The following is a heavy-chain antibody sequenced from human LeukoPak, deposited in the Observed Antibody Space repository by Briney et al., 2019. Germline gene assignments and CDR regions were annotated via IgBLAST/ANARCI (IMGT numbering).Heavy chain of an antibody. CDR1: GGSYSGYY. Sequence: SETLSLTCAVYGGSYSGYYWSWIRQPPRKGLEWIGEINHSGSTNYNPSLKSRVTISVDTSKNQFSLKLSSVTAADTAVYYCGSCRAGANWFDPWGQGTLVTVSS. D-gene: IGHD2-15*01. CDR2: INHSGST. CDR3: GSCRAGANWFDP. V-gene: IGHV4-34*01. J-gene: IGHJ5*02.